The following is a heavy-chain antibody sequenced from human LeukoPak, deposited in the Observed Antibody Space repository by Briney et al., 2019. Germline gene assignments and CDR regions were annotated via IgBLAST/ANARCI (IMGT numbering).Heavy chain of an antibody. CDR2: IYTSGST. V-gene: IGHV4-4*07. D-gene: IGHD5-24*01. CDR1: GGSISSYY. J-gene: IGHJ4*02. Sequence: SETLSLTCTVSGGSISSYYWSWIRQPAGKGLEWIGRIYTSGSTNYNPSLKSRVTMSVDTSKNQFSLKLSSVTAADTAVYYCARGIEDGYNSYYFDYWGQGTLVTVSS. CDR3: ARGIEDGYNSYYFDY.